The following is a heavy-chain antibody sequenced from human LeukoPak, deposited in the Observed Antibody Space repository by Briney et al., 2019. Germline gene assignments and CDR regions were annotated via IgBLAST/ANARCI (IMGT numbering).Heavy chain of an antibody. D-gene: IGHD3-22*01. V-gene: IGHV3-21*01. Sequence: GGSLRLSCAASGFTFSSYSMNWVRQAPGKGLEWVSSISSSSSYIYYADSVKGRFTISRDNAKNSLYLQMNSLRAEDTAVYYCAKDYYDSSGYPGPDAFDIWGQGTMVTVSS. CDR3: AKDYYDSSGYPGPDAFDI. CDR2: ISSSSSYI. J-gene: IGHJ3*02. CDR1: GFTFSSYS.